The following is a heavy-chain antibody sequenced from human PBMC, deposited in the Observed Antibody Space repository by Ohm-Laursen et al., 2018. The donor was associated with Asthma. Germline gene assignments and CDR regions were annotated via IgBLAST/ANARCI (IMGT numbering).Heavy chain of an antibody. Sequence: GTLSLTCAASGFTFSSYSMNWVRQAPGKGLEWVSYITSYSSTTYYADSVKGRFTISRDNSKNILYMQMNSLRAEDTAVYYCARRDYSGGDPDAAFDVWGQGTMVTVSS. CDR3: ARRDYSGGDPDAAFDV. CDR2: ITSYSSTT. CDR1: GFTFSSYS. D-gene: IGHD2-21*02. V-gene: IGHV3-48*01. J-gene: IGHJ3*01.